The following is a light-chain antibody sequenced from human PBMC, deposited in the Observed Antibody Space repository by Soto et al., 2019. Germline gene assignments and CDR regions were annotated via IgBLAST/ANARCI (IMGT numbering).Light chain of an antibody. CDR2: AAS. CDR3: QQLNSSPRLT. V-gene: IGKV1-9*01. Sequence: IQLTQSPSSLSASVGDRVTITCRASQGISSYLAWYQQKPEKAPKLLIYAASTLQSGVPSRFSGSGSGTDFTLTISSLQPEDFATYYCQQLNSSPRLTIGGGTKVEIK. J-gene: IGKJ4*01. CDR1: QGISSY.